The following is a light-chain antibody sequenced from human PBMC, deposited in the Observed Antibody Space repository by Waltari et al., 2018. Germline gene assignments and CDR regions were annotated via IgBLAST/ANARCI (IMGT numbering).Light chain of an antibody. V-gene: IGKV1-12*01. CDR1: QDIRNW. CDR2: ATS. J-gene: IGKJ3*01. Sequence: DIQMTQSPSSVSSSLGDRVTITCRASQDIRNWLAWYQQKPGKAPNLLIYATSSLQTGVPSRFSGSGSGTEFTLTISSLQPEDFATYYCQQANSFPMTFGPGTKVDIK. CDR3: QQANSFPMT.